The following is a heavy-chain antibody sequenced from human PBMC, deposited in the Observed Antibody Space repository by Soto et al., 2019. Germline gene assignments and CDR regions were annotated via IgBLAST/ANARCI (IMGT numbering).Heavy chain of an antibody. V-gene: IGHV4-4*07. CDR2: IDSSGST. D-gene: IGHD3-3*01. J-gene: IGHJ4*02. Sequence: QGQLQESGPGLVKPSETLSLTCSVSGGSISTYYCNWIRQPAGKGLEWIGRIDSSGSTNYSPSLKSRATMSVDTSKNQFSLKVTSVTAGDTAVYYCARGGHDFWSGPFDYWGQGTLATVSS. CDR3: ARGGHDFWSGPFDY. CDR1: GGSISTYY.